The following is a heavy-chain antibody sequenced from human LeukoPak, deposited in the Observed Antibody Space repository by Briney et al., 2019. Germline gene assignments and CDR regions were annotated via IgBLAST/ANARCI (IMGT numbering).Heavy chain of an antibody. CDR1: GFTFSSYA. CDR3: AKEFFDSQQLVPYFDY. J-gene: IGHJ4*02. D-gene: IGHD6-13*01. Sequence: GGSLRLSCAAAGFTFSSYAMSWVRQAPGKGLEWVSAISGSGGSTYYADSVKGRFTISRDNSKNTLYLQMNSLRAEDTAIYYCAKEFFDSQQLVPYFDYWGQGTLVTVSS. CDR2: ISGSGGST. V-gene: IGHV3-23*01.